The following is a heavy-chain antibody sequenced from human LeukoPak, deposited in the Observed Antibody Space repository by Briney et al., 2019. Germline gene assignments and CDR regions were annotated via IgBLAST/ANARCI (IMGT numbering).Heavy chain of an antibody. CDR3: ARARSGYSGYGSYYFAY. J-gene: IGHJ4*02. D-gene: IGHD5-12*01. CDR2: ISAYNGNT. Sequence: GASVKVSCKASGYTFISYGISWVRQAPGQGLEWMGWISAYNGNTNYAQKLQGRVTMTTDTSTSTAYMELSSLRSEDTAVYYCARARSGYSGYGSYYFAYCGQGTLVTISS. CDR1: GYTFISYG. V-gene: IGHV1-18*01.